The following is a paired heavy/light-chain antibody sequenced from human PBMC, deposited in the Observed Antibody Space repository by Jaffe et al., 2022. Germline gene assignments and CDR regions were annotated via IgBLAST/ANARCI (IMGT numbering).Light chain of an antibody. J-gene: IGLJ1*01. CDR1: SSTIGNNY. CDR2: ENN. V-gene: IGLV1-51*02. CDR3: GTWDYGLSTFV. Sequence: QSVLTQPPSVSAAPGQKVTISCSGSSSTIGNNYVSWYQQLPGAAPKLLIYENNKRPSGIPDRFSASKSASSATLGITGLQTGDEAGYYCGTWDYGLSTFVFGTGTEVTVL.
Heavy chain of an antibody. V-gene: IGHV3-53*02. CDR3: ARDGGSCRGNSCYGATVEYFQQ. Sequence: EVQLVETGGGLIQPGGSLRLSCAASGFIVSTNYISWVRQAPGKGLEWLSVIYGGGSTNYTDSVKGRFTISRDDSKNTVYLQMNSLRVEDTAIYYCARDGGSCRGNSCYGATVEYFQQWGRGTLVTVSS. D-gene: IGHD2-2*01. J-gene: IGHJ1*01. CDR2: IYGGGST. CDR1: GFIVSTNY.